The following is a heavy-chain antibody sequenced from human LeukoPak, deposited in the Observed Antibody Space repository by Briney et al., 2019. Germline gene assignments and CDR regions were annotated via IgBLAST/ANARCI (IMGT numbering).Heavy chain of an antibody. CDR1: GYTFSSYG. CDR3: ARDYYDSSGYYRGGDYFDY. Sequence: ASVKVSCKASGYTFSSYGISWVRQAPGQGLEWMGWISAYNGNTNCAQKLQGRVTMTTDTSTSTAYMELRSLRSDDTAVYYCARDYYDSSGYYRGGDYFDYWGQGTLVTVSS. D-gene: IGHD3-22*01. V-gene: IGHV1-18*01. J-gene: IGHJ4*02. CDR2: ISAYNGNT.